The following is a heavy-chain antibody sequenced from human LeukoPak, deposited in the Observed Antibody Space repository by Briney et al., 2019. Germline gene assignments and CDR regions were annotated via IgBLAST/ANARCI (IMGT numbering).Heavy chain of an antibody. D-gene: IGHD2-21*02. Sequence: GESLKISCKGSGYSFSSYWIGWVRQMPGKGPEWMGVIYPGDSDTRYGPSFQGQVTISADTSISTAYLQWSSLKASDSAMYYCARRCSGNCYSFDYWGQGSLVTVSS. CDR3: ARRCSGNCYSFDY. J-gene: IGHJ4*02. CDR2: IYPGDSDT. V-gene: IGHV5-51*01. CDR1: GYSFSSYW.